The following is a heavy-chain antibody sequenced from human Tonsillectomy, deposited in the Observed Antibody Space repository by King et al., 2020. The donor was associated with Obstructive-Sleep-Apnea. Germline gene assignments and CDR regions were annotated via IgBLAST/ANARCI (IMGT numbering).Heavy chain of an antibody. CDR1: GGSISSGGYY. V-gene: IGHV4-31*03. CDR2: IYYSGST. CDR3: ARESIRTSWGY. D-gene: IGHD2-2*01. Sequence: VQLQESGPGLVKPSQTLSLTCTVSGGSISSGGYYWRWIRQHPGKGLEWIGDIYYSGSTYYNPSLKSRVTISVDTSKNQFSLKLSSVTAADTAVYYCARESIRTSWGYWGQGTLVTVSS. J-gene: IGHJ4*02.